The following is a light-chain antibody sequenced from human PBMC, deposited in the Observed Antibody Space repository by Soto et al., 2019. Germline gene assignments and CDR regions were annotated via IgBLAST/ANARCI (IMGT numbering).Light chain of an antibody. CDR1: QSVSSN. V-gene: IGKV3-15*01. CDR3: QQYNNWPPSYT. CDR2: GAS. J-gene: IGKJ2*01. Sequence: EIVMTQSPATLSVSPGERATLSCRASQSVSSNLAWYQQKPGQAPRLLIYGASTRATGIPARFSGSGSGTELTLTISSLQSEDFAVYHCQQYNNWPPSYTFGQGTKLEIK.